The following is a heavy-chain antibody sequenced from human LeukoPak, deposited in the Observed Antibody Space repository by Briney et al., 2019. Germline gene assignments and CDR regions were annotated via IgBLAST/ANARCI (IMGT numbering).Heavy chain of an antibody. CDR1: GYTFNSYG. J-gene: IGHJ4*02. Sequence: ASVKVSCKASGYTFNSYGISWVRQAPGQGLEWMGWISAYNDDTNYAQKLQGRVTMTTDTYTSTAYMELRSLRSDDTAVYFCARGGGILATPLIDYWGQGTLVTVSS. D-gene: IGHD5-12*01. CDR3: ARGGGILATPLIDY. CDR2: ISAYNDDT. V-gene: IGHV1-18*04.